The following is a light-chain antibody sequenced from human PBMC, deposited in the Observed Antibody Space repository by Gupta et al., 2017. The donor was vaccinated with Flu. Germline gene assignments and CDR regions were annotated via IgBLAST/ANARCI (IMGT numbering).Light chain of an antibody. CDR2: AAS. CDR3: QQSYSTPRCT. CDR1: QSISSY. Sequence: DRVTITCRASQSISSYLNWYQQKPGKAPKLLIYAASSLQSGVPSRFSGSGSGTDFTLTISSLQPEDFATYYCQQSYSTPRCTFGQGTKLEIK. J-gene: IGKJ2*02. V-gene: IGKV1-39*01.